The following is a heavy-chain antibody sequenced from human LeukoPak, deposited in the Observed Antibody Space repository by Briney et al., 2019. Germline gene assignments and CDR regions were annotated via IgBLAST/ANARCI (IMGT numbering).Heavy chain of an antibody. Sequence: PGGSLRLSCAASGFTFSSYGMHWVRQAPGKGLEWVAVISYVGSNKYYADSVKGRFTISRDNSKNTLYLQMNSLRAEDTAVYYCATLVVTFDYWGQGTLVTVSS. CDR1: GFTFSSYG. CDR2: ISYVGSNK. CDR3: ATLVVTFDY. V-gene: IGHV3-30*03. D-gene: IGHD2-21*02. J-gene: IGHJ4*02.